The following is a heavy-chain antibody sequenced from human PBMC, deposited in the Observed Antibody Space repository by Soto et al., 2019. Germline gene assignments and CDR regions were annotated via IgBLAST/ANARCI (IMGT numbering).Heavy chain of an antibody. V-gene: IGHV2-5*02. D-gene: IGHD2-15*01. CDR3: AHRRAYCSGGSCYSIWFDP. CDR2: IYWDADK. J-gene: IGHJ5*02. Sequence: QITLKESGPTLVKPTQTLTLTCTFSGFSLSTSGVGVGWIRQPPGKALEWLALIYWDADKRYSQSLKSRLTITKDTSKNQVVLTMHNMDPVDTATYYCAHRRAYCSGGSCYSIWFDPWGQGTLVTVSS. CDR1: GFSLSTSGVG.